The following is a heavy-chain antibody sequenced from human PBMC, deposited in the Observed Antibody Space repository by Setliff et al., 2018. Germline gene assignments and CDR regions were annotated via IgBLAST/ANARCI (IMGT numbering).Heavy chain of an antibody. CDR2: ISGSGGST. V-gene: IGHV3-23*01. CDR3: AKGGRAVAGGAFDI. J-gene: IGHJ3*02. Sequence: GGSLRLSCAGSGFSFSNYAMSWVRQAPGKGLEWVSAISGSGGSTYYADSVKGRFTISRDNSKNTLYLQMNSLRAEDTAVYYCAKGGRAVAGGAFDIWGQGTMVTVSS. D-gene: IGHD6-19*01. CDR1: GFSFSNYA.